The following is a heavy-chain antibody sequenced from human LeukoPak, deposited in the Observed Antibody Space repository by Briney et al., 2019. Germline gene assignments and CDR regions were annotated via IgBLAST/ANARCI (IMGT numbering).Heavy chain of an antibody. D-gene: IGHD2-2*01. CDR2: ISGSGGST. CDR3: AKDRVPAAMEALDY. J-gene: IGHJ4*02. Sequence: EGSLRLSCAASGFTFSSYAMSWVRQAPGKGLEWVSAISGSGGSTYYADSVKGRFTISRDNSKNTLYLQMNSLRAEDTAVYYCAKDRVPAAMEALDYWGQGTLVTVSS. CDR1: GFTFSSYA. V-gene: IGHV3-23*01.